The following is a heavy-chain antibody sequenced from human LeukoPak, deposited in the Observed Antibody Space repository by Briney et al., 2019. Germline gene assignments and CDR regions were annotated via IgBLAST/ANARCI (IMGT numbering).Heavy chain of an antibody. CDR2: IYHSGRS. CDR3: ARSAPLRPHGHNDY. V-gene: IGHV4-31*03. Sequence: SETLSLTCTVSGDSISNGVKYWSWIRQHPGRGLEWIGYIYHSGRSYYNPSLKSRITMSVDTSKNQFSLNLSSVTAADTAVYYCARSAPLRPHGHNDYWGQGTLVTVSS. J-gene: IGHJ4*02. CDR1: GDSISNGVKY. D-gene: IGHD4-17*01.